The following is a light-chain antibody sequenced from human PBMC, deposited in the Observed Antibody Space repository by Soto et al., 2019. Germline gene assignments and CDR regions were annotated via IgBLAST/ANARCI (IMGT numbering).Light chain of an antibody. Sequence: EIVLTQSPGTLSLSPGERVTLSCRASQSVSSTYLAWYQHKPGQAPRLLIYGAFSRATGIPDRFSGSGSGTDFTLTISRLEPEDFAVYYCHQYGSSPWTCGQVTKVDIK. V-gene: IGKV3-20*01. J-gene: IGKJ1*01. CDR2: GAF. CDR3: HQYGSSPWT. CDR1: QSVSSTY.